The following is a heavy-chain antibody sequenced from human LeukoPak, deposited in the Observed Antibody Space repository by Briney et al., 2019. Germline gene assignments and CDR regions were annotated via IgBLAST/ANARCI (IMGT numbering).Heavy chain of an antibody. CDR2: ISSGSSTI. CDR1: GITFSTYS. J-gene: IGHJ4*02. D-gene: IGHD1-26*01. V-gene: IGHV3-48*02. CDR3: LSGNYYFDY. Sequence: PGGSLRLSCAASGITFSTYSMSWVRQAPGKGLEWVSYISSGSSTIYYADSVKGRFTISRDNAKNSLYLQMNSLRDEDTAVYYCLSGNYYFDYWGQGTLVTVSS.